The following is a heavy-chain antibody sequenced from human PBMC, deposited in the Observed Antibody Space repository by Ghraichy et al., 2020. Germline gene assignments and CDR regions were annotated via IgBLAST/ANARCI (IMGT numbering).Heavy chain of an antibody. J-gene: IGHJ4*02. V-gene: IGHV4-38-2*01. CDR3: ARVTDDHSNHVVWY. CDR1: GYSISSGYY. CDR2: MYHGGST. D-gene: IGHD4-11*01. Sequence: ESLNISCGVSGYSISSGYYWGWIRQPPGKGLEWIGSMYHGGSTYYNPSLKSRVTISVDTPKNQFSLKLSSVTAADTAVYYCARVTDDHSNHVVWYWGQGTLVTVSS.